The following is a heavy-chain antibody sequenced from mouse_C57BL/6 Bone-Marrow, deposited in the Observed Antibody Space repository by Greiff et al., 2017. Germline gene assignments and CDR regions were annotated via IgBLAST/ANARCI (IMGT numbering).Heavy chain of an antibody. Sequence: EVQLQQSGAELVRPGSSVKMSCKTSGYTFTSYGINWVKQRPGQGLEWIGYIYIGNGYTEYNEKFKGKATLTSATSSSTAYMQLSSLTSEDSAIYFCARCRAYWLRPSSYYFDYWGQGTTLTVSS. CDR2: IYIGNGYT. CDR1: GYTFTSYG. J-gene: IGHJ2*01. D-gene: IGHD2-2*01. V-gene: IGHV1-58*01. CDR3: ARCRAYWLRPSSYYFDY.